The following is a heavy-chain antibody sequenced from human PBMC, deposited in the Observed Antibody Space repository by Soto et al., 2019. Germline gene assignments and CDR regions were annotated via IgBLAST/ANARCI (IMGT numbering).Heavy chain of an antibody. D-gene: IGHD2-2*01. J-gene: IGHJ4*02. V-gene: IGHV4-30-4*01. CDR3: ARRMPIDSYPFDY. Sequence: SETQSLTCTVSGGSISSGDYFWSWIRQHPGKGLVWIGYIYSTGSTYYNPSLKSRVTISVDTSKNQFSLKLNSVTAADSAVYYCARRMPIDSYPFDYWGQGSLVTVSS. CDR1: GGSISSGDYF. CDR2: IYSTGST.